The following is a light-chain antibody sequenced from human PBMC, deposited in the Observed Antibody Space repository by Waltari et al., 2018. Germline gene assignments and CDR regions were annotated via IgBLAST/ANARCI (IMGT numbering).Light chain of an antibody. CDR3: HQYGSSPGTA. CDR2: GAS. Sequence: EIVLTQSPGTLSLPPGERATLSCRASQSVSSTYLAWYQQKPGQAPRLLSYGASSRATVIPDRFSGSVSGTDFTLTISRLEPADFAVYYCHQYGSSPGTAIGQGTRLEIK. V-gene: IGKV3-20*01. J-gene: IGKJ5*01. CDR1: QSVSSTY.